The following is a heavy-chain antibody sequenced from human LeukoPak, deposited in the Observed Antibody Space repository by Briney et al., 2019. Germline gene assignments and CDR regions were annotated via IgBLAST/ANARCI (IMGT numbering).Heavy chain of an antibody. D-gene: IGHD3-10*01. V-gene: IGHV3-30*18. CDR1: GFTFSSYG. CDR2: ISYDGSNK. J-gene: IGHJ3*02. CDR3: AKEALLWFGEGDAFDI. Sequence: PGRSLRLSCAASGFTFSSYGMHWVRQAPGKGLEWVAVISYDGSNKYYADSVKGRFTISRDNSKNTLYLQMNSLRAEDTAVYYCAKEALLWFGEGDAFDIWGQGTIVTVSS.